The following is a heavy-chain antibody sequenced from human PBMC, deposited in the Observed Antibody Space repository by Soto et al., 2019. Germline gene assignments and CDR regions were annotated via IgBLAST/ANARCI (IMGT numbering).Heavy chain of an antibody. J-gene: IGHJ4*02. CDR1: GFTFSSYA. V-gene: IGHV3-30-3*01. Sequence: QVQLVESGGGVVQPGRSLRLSCAASGFTFSSYAMHWVRQAPGKGLEWVAVISYDGSNKYYADSVKGRFTISRDNSKNTLYLRMNNLRLEDTAVYYCARGQAGRYYYDSSGDTHWGQGTLVTASS. CDR2: ISYDGSNK. CDR3: ARGQAGRYYYDSSGDTH. D-gene: IGHD3-22*01.